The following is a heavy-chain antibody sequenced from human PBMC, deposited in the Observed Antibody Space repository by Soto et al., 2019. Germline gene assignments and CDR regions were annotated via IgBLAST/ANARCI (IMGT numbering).Heavy chain of an antibody. CDR2: IYYSGST. V-gene: IGHV4-39*01. CDR1: GGSISSSSYY. J-gene: IGHJ4*02. D-gene: IGHD4-4*01. Sequence: PSETLSLTCTVSGGSISSSSYYWGWIRQPPGKGLEWIGSIYYSGSTYYNPSLKSRVTISVDTSKNQFSLKLSSVTAADTAVYYCARLGGPSPLHLDYWGQGTLVTVSS. CDR3: ARLGGPSPLHLDY.